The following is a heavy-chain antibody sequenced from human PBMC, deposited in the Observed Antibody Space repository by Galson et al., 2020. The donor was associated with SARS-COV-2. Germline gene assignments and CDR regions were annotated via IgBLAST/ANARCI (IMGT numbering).Heavy chain of an antibody. CDR2: IYSNGPT. Sequence: SETLSLTCSVSGGSVTSRSYYWGWIRQSPGKGLEWIGSIYSNGPTSYNPSLNSRVTISLDTSKNQVSLRLSSVTAADTAVYYCATVENGVVHACDLRGQGTMVTVSS. J-gene: IGHJ3*01. CDR3: ATVENGVVHACDL. V-gene: IGHV4-39*07. D-gene: IGHD2-15*01. CDR1: GGSVTSRSYY.